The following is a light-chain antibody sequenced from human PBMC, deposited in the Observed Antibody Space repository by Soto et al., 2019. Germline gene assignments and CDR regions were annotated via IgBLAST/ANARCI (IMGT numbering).Light chain of an antibody. CDR2: GAS. Sequence: EIVLAQSPGTLSLSPGERATLSCRASQSVSSSYLAWYQQKPGQAPRRLIYGASSRATGIPDRFSGSGSGTDFTLTISRLEPEDFAVYYCQQYGSSVTFGQGTKVDIK. CDR3: QQYGSSVT. J-gene: IGKJ1*01. V-gene: IGKV3-20*01. CDR1: QSVSSSY.